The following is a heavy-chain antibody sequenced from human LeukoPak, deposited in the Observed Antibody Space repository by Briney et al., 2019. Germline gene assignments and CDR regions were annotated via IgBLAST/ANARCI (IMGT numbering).Heavy chain of an antibody. J-gene: IGHJ4*02. V-gene: IGHV4-59*01. CDR1: GGSISGYY. CDR3: ARRGPGEHLFDF. CDR2: VYYTGST. Sequence: SETLSLTCSVSGGSISGYYWSWIRQSPGKGLEGFGYVYYTGSTNYNPSLKSRVTMSVDTSKNQFSLKVTSVTAADTAIYYCARRGPGEHLFDFWGQGIPVTVSS. D-gene: IGHD1/OR15-1a*01.